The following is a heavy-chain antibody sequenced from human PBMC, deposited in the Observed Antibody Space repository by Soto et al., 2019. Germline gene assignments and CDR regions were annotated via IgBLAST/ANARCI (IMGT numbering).Heavy chain of an antibody. V-gene: IGHV4-59*08. CDR3: ARHIDGSRKASFDY. CDR1: GGSISHYY. Sequence: PSETLSLTCAVSGGSISHYYWSWIRQPPGKGLEWIGYIHSSGSTNYNPSINSRDTISVDTSKNQFSLTLSSVTAADTAVYFCARHIDGSRKASFDYWGQGTLVTVS. J-gene: IGHJ4*02. CDR2: IHSSGST. D-gene: IGHD3-16*02.